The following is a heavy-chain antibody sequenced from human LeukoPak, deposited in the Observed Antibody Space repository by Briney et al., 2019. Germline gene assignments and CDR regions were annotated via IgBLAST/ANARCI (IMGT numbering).Heavy chain of an antibody. D-gene: IGHD2-15*01. J-gene: IGHJ5*02. Sequence: PGRSLRLSCTASKFNLSSYAIHWVRQAPGQGLEWMGIINPNDRSTSYAQKFQGRVTMTRDTSTNTVHMELSSVTSEDTAMYYCARALYCRGGSCLWEFDPRGQGTLVTVSS. CDR2: INPNDRST. CDR1: KFNLSSYA. V-gene: IGHV1-46*01. CDR3: ARALYCRGGSCLWEFDP.